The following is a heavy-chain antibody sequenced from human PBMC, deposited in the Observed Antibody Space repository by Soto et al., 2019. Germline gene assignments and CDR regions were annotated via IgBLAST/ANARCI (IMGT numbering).Heavy chain of an antibody. Sequence: LRLSCAASGFTFSSYAMHWVRQAPGKGLEWVAVISYDGSNKYYADSVKGRFTISKDNSKNTLYLQMNSLRAEDTAVYYCARDGGEGPYYYGMDVWGQGTTVTVSS. V-gene: IGHV3-30-3*01. CDR3: ARDGGEGPYYYGMDV. CDR1: GFTFSSYA. CDR2: ISYDGSNK. D-gene: IGHD3-10*01. J-gene: IGHJ6*02.